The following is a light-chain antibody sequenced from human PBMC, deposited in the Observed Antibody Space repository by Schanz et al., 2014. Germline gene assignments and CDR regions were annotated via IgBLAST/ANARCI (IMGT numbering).Light chain of an antibody. V-gene: IGKV3-20*01. CDR2: AAS. CDR1: QSVVSNY. J-gene: IGKJ1*01. CDR3: QQYGSSPT. Sequence: EIVLTQSPGTLSLSPGETATLSCRASQSVVSNYVVWYQKKPGQAPRLLIYAASSRATGIPDRFSGSGSGTDFTLTISRLEPEDCAVYYCQQYGSSPTFGQGTKVEIK.